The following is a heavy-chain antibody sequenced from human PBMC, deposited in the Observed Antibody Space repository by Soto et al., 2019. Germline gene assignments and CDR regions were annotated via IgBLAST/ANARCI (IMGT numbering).Heavy chain of an antibody. CDR1: GYRFSSYW. Sequence: PGESLKISCQGSGYRFSSYWIAWVRQMPGKGLEWMGIIYPGDSDTIYSPSFQGQVTFSVDKSTSTAYLQWSSLKASDTAMYYCARQGSNGAYYYYGMDAWGQGTTVTVSS. V-gene: IGHV5-51*01. D-gene: IGHD2-8*01. J-gene: IGHJ6*02. CDR2: IYPGDSDT. CDR3: ARQGSNGAYYYYGMDA.